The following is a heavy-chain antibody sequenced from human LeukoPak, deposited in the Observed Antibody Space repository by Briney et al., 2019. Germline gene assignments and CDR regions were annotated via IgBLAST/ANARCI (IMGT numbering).Heavy chain of an antibody. CDR2: ISHSGST. J-gene: IGHJ6*03. CDR1: GGSFNAYYYY. CDR3: ARGVDKSATFYYYYYIDV. V-gene: IGHV4-34*01. Sequence: SETLSLTCAVYGGSFNAYYYYWSWIRQPPGKGLEWMGEISHSGSTDYNPSLKSRVSISVDTSKNQFSLRLSSVTAADTAVYYCARGVDKSATFYYYYYIDVWGKGTTVTVPS. D-gene: IGHD2-15*01.